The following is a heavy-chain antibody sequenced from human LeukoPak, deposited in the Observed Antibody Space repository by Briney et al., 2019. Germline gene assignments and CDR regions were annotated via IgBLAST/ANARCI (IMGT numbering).Heavy chain of an antibody. Sequence: GSLRLSCAASGFTVSSNYMSWVRQPPGKGLEWIGSIYYSGSTYYNPSLKSRVTISVDTSKNQFSLKLSSATAADTAVYYCARVKQWRDFDYWGQGTLVTVSS. CDR2: IYYSGST. D-gene: IGHD6-19*01. J-gene: IGHJ4*02. CDR3: ARVKQWRDFDY. V-gene: IGHV4-39*01. CDR1: GFTVSSNY.